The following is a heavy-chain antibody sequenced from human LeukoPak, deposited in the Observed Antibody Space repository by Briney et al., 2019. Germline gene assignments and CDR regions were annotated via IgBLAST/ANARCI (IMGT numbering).Heavy chain of an antibody. Sequence: NPSETLSLTCTVSGGSISSYYWSWVRQPPGKGLEWIGYIYYSGSTNYNPSLKSRVTISVDTSKNQFSLKLSSVTAADTAVYYCARDGIYGDYFDYWGQGTLVTVSS. V-gene: IGHV4-59*01. CDR2: IYYSGST. J-gene: IGHJ4*02. D-gene: IGHD4-17*01. CDR1: GGSISSYY. CDR3: ARDGIYGDYFDY.